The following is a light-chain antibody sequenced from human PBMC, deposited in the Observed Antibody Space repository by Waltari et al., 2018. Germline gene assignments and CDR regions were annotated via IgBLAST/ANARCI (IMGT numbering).Light chain of an antibody. CDR3: QQYGSSPLT. Sequence: ETVLTQSPGTLSLSPGERPTLSCRASQSVSSSYLAWYQQNPGQAPRLLIYGASSRATGIPDRFSGSGSGTDFTLTISRLEPEDFAVYYCQQYGSSPLTFGGGTKVEIK. J-gene: IGKJ4*01. CDR2: GAS. V-gene: IGKV3-20*01. CDR1: QSVSSSY.